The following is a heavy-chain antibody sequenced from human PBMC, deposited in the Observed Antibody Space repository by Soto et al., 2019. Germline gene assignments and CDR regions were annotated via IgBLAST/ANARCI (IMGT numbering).Heavy chain of an antibody. Sequence: QVQMVQSGAEVKKPGASVKVSCKASGHTFTGHHMHWVRQAPGQGLEWMGLIDLDIGDTKYAQKFPGRVTSTSDTSITTAYMERRGLRSADTAVYYCALEPTGTAGFDYWGQGTLGTVAS. CDR3: ALEPTGTAGFDY. D-gene: IGHD2-21*02. CDR1: GHTFTGHH. V-gene: IGHV1-2*02. J-gene: IGHJ4*02. CDR2: IDLDIGDT.